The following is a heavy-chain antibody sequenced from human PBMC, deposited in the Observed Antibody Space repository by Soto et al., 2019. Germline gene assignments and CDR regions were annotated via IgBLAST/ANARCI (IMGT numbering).Heavy chain of an antibody. J-gene: IGHJ4*02. V-gene: IGHV1-2*04. CDR1: GYTFTGYY. CDR3: ARGRRDYSGYYGYYFAY. CDR2: INPNSGGT. D-gene: IGHD3-22*01. Sequence: ASVKVSCKASGYTFTGYYMHWVRQAPGQGLEWMGWINPNSGGTNYAQQFQGWVTMTRDTSMSTAYMDLNRLRSDDTAVYYCARGRRDYSGYYGYYFAYWGQGTLVTVSS.